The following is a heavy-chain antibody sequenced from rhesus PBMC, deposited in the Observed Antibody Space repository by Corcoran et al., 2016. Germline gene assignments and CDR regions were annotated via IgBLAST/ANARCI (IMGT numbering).Heavy chain of an antibody. J-gene: IGHJ4*01. D-gene: IGHD1-44*02. CDR2: IYGSGSRT. V-gene: IGHV4-169*01. CDR1: GGSISSSY. CDR3: ARGSRYYYFDY. Sequence: QLQLQESGPGLVKPSETLSVTCAVSGGSISSSYWSWIRQAPGKGLEWIGYIYGSGSRTNYNPSLKSLVTLSVDTSKNQLSLQLSSVTAADTAVYYCARGSRYYYFDYWGQGVLVTVSS.